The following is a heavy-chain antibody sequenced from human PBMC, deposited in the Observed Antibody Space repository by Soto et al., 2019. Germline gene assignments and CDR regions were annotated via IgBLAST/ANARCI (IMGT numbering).Heavy chain of an antibody. D-gene: IGHD1-7*01. Sequence: GSSVKVSCKASCGTFSSYTSSWVRQAPGQGLEWMGRIIPNLGIANYAQKFQGRVTITEDKSTNTAYMELSSLRSEDTAVYYCVTVELAIWNYPRAFDIWGQGTLVTVSS. J-gene: IGHJ3*02. V-gene: IGHV1-69*02. CDR1: CGTFSSYT. CDR3: VTVELAIWNYPRAFDI. CDR2: IIPNLGIA.